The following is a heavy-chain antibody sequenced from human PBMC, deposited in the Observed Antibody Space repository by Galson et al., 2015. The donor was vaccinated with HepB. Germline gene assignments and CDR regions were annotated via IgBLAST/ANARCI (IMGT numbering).Heavy chain of an antibody. Sequence: SLRLSCAASGFTFSSYSMNWVRQAPGKGLEWVSYISSSGSTKYYADSVKGRFTISRDNAKNSLYLQMNSLRVEDTAVYYCAKDEPRAGYWGQGTLVTVSS. V-gene: IGHV3-48*01. J-gene: IGHJ4*02. CDR3: AKDEPRAGY. CDR1: GFTFSSYS. CDR2: ISSSGSTK.